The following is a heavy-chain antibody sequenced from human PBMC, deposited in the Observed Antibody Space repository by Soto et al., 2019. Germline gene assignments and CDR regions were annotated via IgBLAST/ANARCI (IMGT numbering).Heavy chain of an antibody. J-gene: IGHJ6*03. CDR2: ISSSSSYI. CDR3: SSDGGSYYYYYYMDV. D-gene: IGHD3-16*01. CDR1: GFTFSSYS. V-gene: IGHV3-21*01. Sequence: GGSLRLSCAASGFTFSSYSMNWVRQAPGKGLEWVSSISSSSSYIYYADSVKGRFTISRDNAKNSLYLQMNSLRAEDTAVYYCSSDGGSYYYYYYMDVWGKGTPVTVSS.